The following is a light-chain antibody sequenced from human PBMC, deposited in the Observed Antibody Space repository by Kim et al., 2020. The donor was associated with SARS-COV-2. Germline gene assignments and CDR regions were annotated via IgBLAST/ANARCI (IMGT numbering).Light chain of an antibody. V-gene: IGLV2-8*01. CDR3: SSYAGSNNVV. Sequence: GQSVTISCTGTSRAVGDYNYVSWFQQHPGKAPKLMIYEVSQRPSGVPDRFSGSKSGNTAFLTVSGLRAEDEAGYYCSSYAGSNNVVFGGGTQLTVL. CDR1: SRAVGDYNY. CDR2: EVS. J-gene: IGLJ2*01.